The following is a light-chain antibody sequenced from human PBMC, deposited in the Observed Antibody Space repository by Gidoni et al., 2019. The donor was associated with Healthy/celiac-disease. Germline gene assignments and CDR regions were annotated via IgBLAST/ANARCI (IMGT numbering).Light chain of an antibody. CDR1: SSDLGGYNY. CDR2: EVS. V-gene: IGLV2-14*01. Sequence: QSALTQPASVSGSPGQSITISCTGTSSDLGGYNYVSWYQKHPGKAPKLMIYEVSNRPSGVSNRFSGSKSGNTASLTISGLQAEDEADYYCSSYTSSSTLAVFGGGTKLTVL. J-gene: IGLJ2*01. CDR3: SSYTSSSTLAV.